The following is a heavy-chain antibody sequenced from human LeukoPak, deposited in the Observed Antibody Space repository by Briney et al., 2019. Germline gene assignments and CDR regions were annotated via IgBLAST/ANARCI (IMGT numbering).Heavy chain of an antibody. Sequence: SETLSLTCTVSGGSISSSSYYWGWIRQPPGKGLEWIGSIYYSGSTYYNPSLKSRVTISVDTSKNQFSLKLSSVTAADTAVYYCARQMGQWLNNWLDPWGQGTLVTVSS. CDR2: IYYSGST. V-gene: IGHV4-39*01. D-gene: IGHD3-22*01. J-gene: IGHJ5*02. CDR3: ARQMGQWLNNWLDP. CDR1: GGSISSSSYY.